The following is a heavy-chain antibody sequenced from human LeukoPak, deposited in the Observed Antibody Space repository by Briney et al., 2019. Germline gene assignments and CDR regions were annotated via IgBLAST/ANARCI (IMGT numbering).Heavy chain of an antibody. CDR2: IYTSGST. V-gene: IGHV4-61*02. CDR3: ATSIAVAGWFFYY. J-gene: IGHJ4*02. D-gene: IGHD6-19*01. Sequence: PSETLSLTCTVSGGSISSGSYYWSWIRQPAGKGLEWIGRIYTSGSTNYNPSLESRVTISIDTSKNQFSLKLSSVTAADTAVYYRATSIAVAGWFFYYWGQGTLVTVSS. CDR1: GGSISSGSYY.